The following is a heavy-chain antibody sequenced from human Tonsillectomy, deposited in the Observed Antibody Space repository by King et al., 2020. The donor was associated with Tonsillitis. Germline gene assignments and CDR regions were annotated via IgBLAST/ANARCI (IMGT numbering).Heavy chain of an antibody. D-gene: IGHD3-16*01. CDR2: INPESGGA. CDR3: ARDLRGLFGVVGIRFDP. J-gene: IGHJ5*02. V-gene: IGHV1-2*02. CDR1: GYAFNDFY. Sequence: QLQLVQSGAEVKKPGASMKVSCKASGYAFNDFYINWVRQAPGQGLEWMGWINPESGGANYAQKFQGRVSLARDTSTSTAYMTLSRLTSDDTAVYFCARDLRGLFGVVGIRFDPWGQGTLVTVSS.